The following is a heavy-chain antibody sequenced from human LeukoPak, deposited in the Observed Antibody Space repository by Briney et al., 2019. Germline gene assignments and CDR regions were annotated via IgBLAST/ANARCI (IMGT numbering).Heavy chain of an antibody. Sequence: GGSLRLSCAASGFTFSSYSMNWVRQAPGKGLEWVSVISASGGGTSYADSVKGRSTISRDNSKNMLYLQMNSLSVEDTAVYYCAKGRSTSWKASYYFDYWGQGTQLTVSS. J-gene: IGHJ4*02. D-gene: IGHD2-2*01. V-gene: IGHV3-23*01. CDR2: ISASGGGT. CDR1: GFTFSSYS. CDR3: AKGRSTSWKASYYFDY.